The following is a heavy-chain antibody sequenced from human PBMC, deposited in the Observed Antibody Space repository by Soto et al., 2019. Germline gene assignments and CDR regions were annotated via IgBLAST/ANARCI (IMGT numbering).Heavy chain of an antibody. V-gene: IGHV1-69*01. CDR1: GGTFNTYA. D-gene: IGHD6-6*01. Sequence: QVQLVQSGAEVKKPGSSVKVSCKASGGTFNTYAVSWVRQAPGQGLEWMGGVIPTFGTPKYAQKFQGRVTITADESTNTAYMELTSLRFEDTAMYYCARGHASSSFGWYNFYPMDVWGQGTTVTVSS. CDR2: VIPTFGTP. CDR3: ARGHASSSFGWYNFYPMDV. J-gene: IGHJ6*02.